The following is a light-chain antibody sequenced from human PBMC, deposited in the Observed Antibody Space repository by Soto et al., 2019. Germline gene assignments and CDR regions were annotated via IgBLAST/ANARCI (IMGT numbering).Light chain of an antibody. CDR1: SSRIGSNY. CDR2: RNN. Sequence: QSVLTQPPSASGTPGQRVTISCSGSSSRIGSNYVYWYQQPPGTAPKLLIYRNNQRPSGVPDRFSGSKSGTSASLAISGLRSEDEADYYCAAWDDSLSGVVFGGGTQLTVL. CDR3: AAWDDSLSGVV. J-gene: IGLJ2*01. V-gene: IGLV1-47*01.